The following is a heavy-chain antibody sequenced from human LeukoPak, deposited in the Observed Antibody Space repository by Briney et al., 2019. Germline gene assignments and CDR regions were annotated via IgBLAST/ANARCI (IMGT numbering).Heavy chain of an antibody. Sequence: GGSLRLSCAASGFTFSSYAMNWVRQAPGKGLEWVSSISGGGGSTDYADSVKGRFTISRDNSKNTLYLQMKNLRAEDTALYYCAKHRGHCTNGVCHNYYYMDVWGKGTTVTVSS. CDR3: AKHRGHCTNGVCHNYYYMDV. J-gene: IGHJ6*03. V-gene: IGHV3-23*01. CDR1: GFTFSSYA. CDR2: ISGGGGST. D-gene: IGHD2-8*01.